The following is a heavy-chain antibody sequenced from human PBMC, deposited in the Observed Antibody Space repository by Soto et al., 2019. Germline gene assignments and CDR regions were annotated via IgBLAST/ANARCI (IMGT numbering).Heavy chain of an antibody. Sequence: QLHLQASGPGLVQPSETLSLTCTVSGVSISSNYYYWGWIRQPPGKGLEWIGSTHYSATTYYNPSLKSRVTISVHTSNNQFSLKLSSATAADTAVYYCASRVWFGELICGKDAFDVWGQGTAVTVSS. J-gene: IGHJ3*01. D-gene: IGHD3-10*01. CDR1: GVSISSNYYY. V-gene: IGHV4-39*01. CDR2: THYSATT. CDR3: ASRVWFGELICGKDAFDV.